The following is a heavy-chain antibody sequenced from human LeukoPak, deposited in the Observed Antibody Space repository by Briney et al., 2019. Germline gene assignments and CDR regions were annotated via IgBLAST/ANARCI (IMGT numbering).Heavy chain of an antibody. D-gene: IGHD1-7*01. J-gene: IGHJ4*02. CDR2: IKQDGSEK. V-gene: IGHV3-7*01. Sequence: GGSLRLSCAASGFTFSSYWMSWVRQAPGEGLEWVANIKQDGSEKYYVDSVKGRFTISRDNAKNSLYLQMNSLRAEDTAVYYCARDGDNWNYLYYFDYWGQGTLVTVSS. CDR3: ARDGDNWNYLYYFDY. CDR1: GFTFSSYW.